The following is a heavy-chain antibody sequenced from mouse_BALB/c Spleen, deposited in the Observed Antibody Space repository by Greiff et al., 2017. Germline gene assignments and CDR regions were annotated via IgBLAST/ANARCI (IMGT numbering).Heavy chain of an antibody. D-gene: IGHD2-12*01. Sequence: VQLKQSGTVLARPGASVKMSCKASGYSFTSYWMHWVKQRPGQGLEWIGAIYPGNSDTSYNQKFKGKAKLTAVTSASTAYMELSSLTNEDSSVYYCTKNYNYDYYAIDYWGQGTSVTVSS. CDR3: TKNYNYDYYAIDY. CDR2: IYPGNSDT. J-gene: IGHJ4*01. CDR1: GYSFTSYW. V-gene: IGHV1-5*01.